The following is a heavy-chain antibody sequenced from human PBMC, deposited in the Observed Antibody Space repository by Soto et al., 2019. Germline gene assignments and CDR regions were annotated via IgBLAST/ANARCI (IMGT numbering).Heavy chain of an antibody. J-gene: IGHJ5*02. V-gene: IGHV3-23*01. CDR3: VKNSGWFNT. Sequence: PGGSLRLSCAASGFTFGPTDMSWVRQAPGEGLEWVSTIDGSGGITYYADSVKGRFTICMDNSMNTVYLQMNSLRGDDTALYYCVKNSGWFNTWGQGALVTVSS. D-gene: IGHD3-10*01. CDR2: IDGSGGIT. CDR1: GFTFGPTD.